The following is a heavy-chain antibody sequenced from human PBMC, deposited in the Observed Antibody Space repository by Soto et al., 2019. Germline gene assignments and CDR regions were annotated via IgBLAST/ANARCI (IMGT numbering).Heavy chain of an antibody. D-gene: IGHD3-3*01. CDR3: ARSRYDFWSGYYEMSYFDY. Sequence: SETLSLTCTVSGVTIISSSYYWGWIRKPPGKGLEWIGSIYYSGSTYYNPSLKSRVTISVDTSKNQFSLKLSSVTAADTAVYYCARSRYDFWSGYYEMSYFDYWGQGTLVTVS. J-gene: IGHJ4*02. V-gene: IGHV4-39*01. CDR2: IYYSGST. CDR1: GVTIISSSYY.